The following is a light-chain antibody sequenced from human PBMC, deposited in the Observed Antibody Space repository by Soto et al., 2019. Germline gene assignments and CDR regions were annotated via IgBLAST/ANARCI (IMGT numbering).Light chain of an antibody. CDR1: QSISSW. V-gene: IGKV1-5*01. J-gene: IGKJ1*01. Sequence: DILVTQSPSTLSVSVGDRVTLTCRASQSISSWLAWYQQKPGKAPKLLIYDASSLETGVPARFSGSGSGTEFTLTISSLQPEDFAAYYCQQYNSYLWTFGQGTKVDIK. CDR3: QQYNSYLWT. CDR2: DAS.